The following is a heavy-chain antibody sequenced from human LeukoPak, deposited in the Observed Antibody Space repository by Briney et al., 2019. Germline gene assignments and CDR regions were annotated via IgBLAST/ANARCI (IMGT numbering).Heavy chain of an antibody. D-gene: IGHD6-19*01. Sequence: YYADSVKGRFTISRDNSKNTLYLKMNSLIPEDTAVYYCARGSSGWYLSYYYYMDVWGKGTTVTISS. J-gene: IGHJ6*03. CDR3: ARGSSGWYLSYYYYMDV. V-gene: IGHV3-30*01.